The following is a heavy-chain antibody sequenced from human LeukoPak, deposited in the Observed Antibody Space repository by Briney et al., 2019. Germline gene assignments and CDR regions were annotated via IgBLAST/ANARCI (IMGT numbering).Heavy chain of an antibody. CDR3: AKAKPILGSSRRPYFDY. CDR2: IWYDGSNK. J-gene: IGHJ4*02. Sequence: QPGRSLSLSCAASGFTFSSYGMHWVRQAPGKGLEWVAVIWYDGSNKYYADSVKGRFTISRDNSKNTLYLQMDSLRAEDTAVYYCAKAKPILGSSRRPYFDYWGQGTLVTVSS. D-gene: IGHD6-6*01. CDR1: GFTFSSYG. V-gene: IGHV3-33*06.